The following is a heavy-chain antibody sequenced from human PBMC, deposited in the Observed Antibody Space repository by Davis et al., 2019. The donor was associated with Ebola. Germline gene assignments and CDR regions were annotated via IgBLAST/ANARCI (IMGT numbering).Heavy chain of an antibody. CDR1: GFTFRNYA. V-gene: IGHV3-23*05. D-gene: IGHD6-13*01. CDR2: IDGPITNT. Sequence: GESLKISCAASGFTFRNYAMMWVRQAPGKGLEWVSTIDGPITNTHYGDSVKGRFTISRDNSKNTLFLQMDSLRPEDTAMYYCSSWVSSHFDFWGRGTLVTVSS. J-gene: IGHJ4*02. CDR3: SSWVSSHFDF.